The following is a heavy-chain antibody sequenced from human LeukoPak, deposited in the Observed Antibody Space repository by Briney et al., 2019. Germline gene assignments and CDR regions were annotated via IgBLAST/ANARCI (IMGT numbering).Heavy chain of an antibody. J-gene: IGHJ4*02. Sequence: SETLSLTCTVSGGSISSYYWSWIRQPPGKGLEWIGYIYYSGSTNYNPSLKSRVTISVDTSKNQFSLKLSSVTAADTAVYYCARDRIVGATTGDFDYWGQGTLVTVSS. CDR1: GGSISSYY. V-gene: IGHV4-59*12. CDR2: IYYSGST. CDR3: ARDRIVGATTGDFDY. D-gene: IGHD1-26*01.